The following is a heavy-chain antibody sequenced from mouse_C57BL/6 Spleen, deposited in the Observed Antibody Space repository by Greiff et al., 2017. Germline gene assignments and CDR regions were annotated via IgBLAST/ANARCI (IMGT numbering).Heavy chain of an antibody. CDR3: ARSSYWYFDV. Sequence: DVMLVESGGGLVKPGGSLKLSCAASGFTFSSYTMSWVRQTPEKRLEWVATISGGGGNTYYPDSVKGRFTISRDNAKNTLYLQMSSLRSEDTALYYCARSSYWYFDVWGTGTTVTVSS. CDR2: ISGGGGNT. J-gene: IGHJ1*03. V-gene: IGHV5-9*01. CDR1: GFTFSSYT.